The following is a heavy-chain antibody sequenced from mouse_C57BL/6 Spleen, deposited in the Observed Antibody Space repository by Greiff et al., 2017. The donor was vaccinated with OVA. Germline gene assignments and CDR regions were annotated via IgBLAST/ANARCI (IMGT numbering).Heavy chain of an antibody. CDR1: SYTFTSYW. D-gene: IGHD1-1*01. V-gene: IGHV1-64*01. Sequence: QVQLQQPGAELVKPGASVKLSCKASSYTFTSYWMHWVKQRPGQGLEWIGMIHPNSGSTNYNEKFKSKATLTVDKSSSTAYMQLSSLTSEDSAVYYCARGGYYDYAMDYWGQGTSVTVSS. CDR2: IHPNSGST. CDR3: ARGGYYDYAMDY. J-gene: IGHJ4*01.